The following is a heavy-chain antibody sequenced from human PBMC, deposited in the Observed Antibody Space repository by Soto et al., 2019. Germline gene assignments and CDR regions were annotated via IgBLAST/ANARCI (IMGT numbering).Heavy chain of an antibody. V-gene: IGHV4-59*01. CDR1: GGSISTYY. Sequence: SETLSLTCTVSGGSISTYYWSWIRQPPGKGLEWIGYVYYSGSFNYNPSLKSRVTISVDTSKNQVSLKLSSVTAADTAVYFCARGHQLVLSWGPGTLVTVSS. CDR2: VYYSGSF. D-gene: IGHD2-15*01. J-gene: IGHJ5*02. CDR3: ARGHQLVLS.